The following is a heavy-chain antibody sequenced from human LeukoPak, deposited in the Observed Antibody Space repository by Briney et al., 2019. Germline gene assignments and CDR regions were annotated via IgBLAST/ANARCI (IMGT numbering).Heavy chain of an antibody. CDR3: ARGAPSFWSGYYTGASGYYYMDV. Sequence: SETLSLTCAVYGGSFSGYYWSWIRQPPGKGLEWIGEINHSGSTNYNPSLKSRVTISVDTSKNQFSLKPSSVTAADTAVYYCARGAPSFWSGYYTGASGYYYMDVWGKGTTVTVSS. D-gene: IGHD3-3*01. J-gene: IGHJ6*03. V-gene: IGHV4-34*01. CDR2: INHSGST. CDR1: GGSFSGYY.